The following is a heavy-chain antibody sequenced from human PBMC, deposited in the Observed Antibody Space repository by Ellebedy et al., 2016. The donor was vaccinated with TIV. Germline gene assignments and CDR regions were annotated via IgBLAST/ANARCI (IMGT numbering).Heavy chain of an antibody. CDR2: IYYSGST. CDR3: ARDLGGGDSGYGMDV. Sequence: SETLSLTXTVSGGSISSYYWSWIRQPPGKGLEWIGYIYYSGSTNYNPSLKSRVTISVDTSKNQFSLKLSSVTAADTAVYYCARDLGGGDSGYGMDVWGQGTTVTVSS. V-gene: IGHV4-59*01. D-gene: IGHD2-21*02. CDR1: GGSISSYY. J-gene: IGHJ6*02.